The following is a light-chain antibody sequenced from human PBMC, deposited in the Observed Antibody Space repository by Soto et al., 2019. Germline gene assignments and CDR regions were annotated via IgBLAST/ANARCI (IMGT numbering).Light chain of an antibody. CDR2: SDD. CDR1: NSNIGRYS. V-gene: IGLV1-44*01. CDR3: AAWDDNLNGPL. Sequence: QSALTQPPSLSGTPGQRVTISCSGSNSNIGRYSVNWYQHFPGTAPKILIYSDDERPSGVPYRFSGPKSGTSASLAISGLQSEDEAEYYCAAWDDNLNGPLFGGGTKLTVL. J-gene: IGLJ3*02.